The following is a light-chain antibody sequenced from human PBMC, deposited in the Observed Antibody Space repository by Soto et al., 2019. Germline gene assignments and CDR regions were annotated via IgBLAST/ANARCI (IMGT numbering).Light chain of an antibody. V-gene: IGLV2-14*01. CDR2: EVS. CDR3: SSYISSSTLLYV. Sequence: QSALTQPASVSGSPGQSITISCTGTSSDVGGYNYVSWYQQHPGKAPKLMIYEVSNRPSGVSNRFSGSKSGNTASLTISGLQAEDEADYYCSSYISSSTLLYVFGTGTKV. J-gene: IGLJ1*01. CDR1: SSDVGGYNY.